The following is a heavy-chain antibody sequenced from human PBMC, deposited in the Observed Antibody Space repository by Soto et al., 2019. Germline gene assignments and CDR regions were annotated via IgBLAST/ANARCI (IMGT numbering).Heavy chain of an antibody. D-gene: IGHD1-20*01. Sequence: GASLKVSSKASGYTFTSYFISWVLQGPGQGLEWMGWIKPNSGGTNYAQNFXGRVTMTRDTSISTAYIELSRLRSDDTAVYYCERDRYNWKIGYYFDYWGQGTLVTVSS. V-gene: IGHV1-2*02. CDR3: ERDRYNWKIGYYFDY. CDR2: IKPNSGGT. J-gene: IGHJ4*02. CDR1: GYTFTSYF.